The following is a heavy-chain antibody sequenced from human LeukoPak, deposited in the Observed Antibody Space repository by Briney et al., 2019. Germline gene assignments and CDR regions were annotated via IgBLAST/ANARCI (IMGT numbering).Heavy chain of an antibody. CDR2: ISSSGSTI. V-gene: IGHV3-11*01. CDR1: GFTFRDYY. J-gene: IGHJ4*02. Sequence: GGSLRLSCAAYGFTFRDYYMSWIRQAPGKGLEWVSCISSSGSTIYYGDSVKGRFTISRDNSKNSLYLQMNSLRAEDTAVYYCARVGPLGGRDFPLDYWGQGTLVTVSS. D-gene: IGHD5-12*01. CDR3: ARVGPLGGRDFPLDY.